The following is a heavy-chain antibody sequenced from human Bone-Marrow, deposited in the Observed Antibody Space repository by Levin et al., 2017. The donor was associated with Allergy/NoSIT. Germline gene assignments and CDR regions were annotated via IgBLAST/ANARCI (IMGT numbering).Heavy chain of an antibody. J-gene: IGHJ4*02. CDR3: ARDTADYVFDY. CDR2: IYYTGSS. V-gene: IGHV4-39*07. D-gene: IGHD4-17*01. CDR1: CGSISTSSYY. Sequence: SQTLSLPCTVSCGSISTSSYYWGWIRQPPGKGLEWIGSIYYTGSSYYNPSLKSRVTFSIDTSKNQFSLKLRSLTAADTAVYYCARDTADYVFDYWGQGTLVTVSS.